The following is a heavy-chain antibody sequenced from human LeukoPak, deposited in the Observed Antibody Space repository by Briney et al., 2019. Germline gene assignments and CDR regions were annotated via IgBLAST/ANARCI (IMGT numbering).Heavy chain of an antibody. CDR1: GYTFAAYY. Sequence: GASVKVSCKASGYTFAAYYIHWLRQAPGQGLECMGWINPNSGGTNYAQKFQDRVTMTGDTSINTAYMELSRLRSDDTAIYYCARDKDGYNYVPYYWGQGTLVTVSS. D-gene: IGHD5-24*01. CDR2: INPNSGGT. CDR3: ARDKDGYNYVPYY. J-gene: IGHJ4*02. V-gene: IGHV1-2*02.